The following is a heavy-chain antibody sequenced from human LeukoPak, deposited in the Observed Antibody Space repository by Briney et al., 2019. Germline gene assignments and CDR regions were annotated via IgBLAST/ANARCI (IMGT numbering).Heavy chain of an antibody. D-gene: IGHD3-10*01. CDR3: ARGSGTRY. CDR2: INHSGST. V-gene: IGHV4-34*01. Sequence: SETLSLTCAVYGGSFSGYYWSWIRQPPGKGLEWIGEINHSGSTNYNPSLKSRVTISVDTSKTQFSLKMSSVTVADTAVYYCARGSGTRYWGQGTLVTVSS. J-gene: IGHJ4*02. CDR1: GGSFSGYY.